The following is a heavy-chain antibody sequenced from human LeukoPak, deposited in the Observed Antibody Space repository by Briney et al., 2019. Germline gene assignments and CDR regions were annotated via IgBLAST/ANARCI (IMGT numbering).Heavy chain of an antibody. CDR3: ARMGLHDSSGYYYFDY. V-gene: IGHV3-48*01. D-gene: IGHD3-22*01. Sequence: VKGRFTISRDNAKNSLYLQMNSLRAEDTAVYYCARMGLHDSSGYYYFDYWGQGTLVTVSS. J-gene: IGHJ4*02.